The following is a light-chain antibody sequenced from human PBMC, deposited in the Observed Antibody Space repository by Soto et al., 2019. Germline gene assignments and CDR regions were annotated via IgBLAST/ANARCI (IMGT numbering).Light chain of an antibody. CDR1: QSVSSF. CDR3: QPRSNWPS. J-gene: IGKJ3*01. CDR2: DAS. V-gene: IGKV3-11*01. Sequence: EIVLTQSPGTLSLSPGERATLSCRASQSVSSFLAWYQQKPGQAPRLLIYDASNRATGIPTRFSGSGSGTDFTLTISSLEPEDFAVYYCQPRSNWPSFGPRTKVDI.